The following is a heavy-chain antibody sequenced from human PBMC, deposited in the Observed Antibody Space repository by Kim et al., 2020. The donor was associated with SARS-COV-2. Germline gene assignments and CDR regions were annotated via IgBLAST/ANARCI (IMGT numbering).Heavy chain of an antibody. Sequence: YADAVTGRFTISRDNSKNMLYLQINSLRAEDTAVYYCAADPYCSASCYPYCGQGTLVTVSS. J-gene: IGHJ4*02. D-gene: IGHD2-2*01. CDR3: AADPYCSASCYPY. V-gene: IGHV3-23*01.